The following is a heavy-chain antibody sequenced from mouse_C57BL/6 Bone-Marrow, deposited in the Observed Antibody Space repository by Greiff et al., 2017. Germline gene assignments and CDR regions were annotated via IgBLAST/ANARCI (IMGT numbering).Heavy chain of an antibody. J-gene: IGHJ3*01. D-gene: IGHD2-4*01. CDR3: ARTAYYDYDGAWFAY. CDR1: GYTFTSYW. CDR2: IDPSDSYT. Sequence: QVQLQQPGAELVMPGASVKLSCKASGYTFTSYWMHWVKQRPGQGLEWIGEIDPSDSYTTYNQQFKGKSTLTVDTSSSTAYMQLSSLTSEDSAVYYCARTAYYDYDGAWFAYWGQGTLVTVSA. V-gene: IGHV1-69*01.